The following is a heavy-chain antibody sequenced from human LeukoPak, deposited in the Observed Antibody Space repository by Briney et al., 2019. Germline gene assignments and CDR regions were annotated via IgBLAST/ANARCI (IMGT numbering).Heavy chain of an antibody. J-gene: IGHJ4*02. CDR3: ARGRGRTDYFDY. CDR1: GFTFSIYS. V-gene: IGHV3-21*01. Sequence: TGGSLRLSCAASGFTFSIYSMNWVRQAPGKGLEWVSSISSSSSYIYYADSVRGRFTISRDNAKNSLYLQMNSLRAEDTAVYYCARGRGRTDYFDYWGQGTLVTVSS. CDR2: ISSSSSYI. D-gene: IGHD2-15*01.